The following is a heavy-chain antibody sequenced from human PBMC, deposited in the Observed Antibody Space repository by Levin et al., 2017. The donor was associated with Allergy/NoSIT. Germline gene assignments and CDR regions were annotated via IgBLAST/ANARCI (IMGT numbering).Heavy chain of an antibody. CDR1: GFTVSNNY. D-gene: IGHD2-15*01. Sequence: PGGSLRLSCAASGFTVSNNYMRWVRQAPGKGLEWVSLIYSGGTTYYADSVKGRFTISRDNSKNTVYLQMNSLRAEDTAVYYCSRNRHCIGGRCYPGWGQGTLVTVSS. J-gene: IGHJ4*02. CDR3: SRNRHCIGGRCYPG. CDR2: IYSGGTT. V-gene: IGHV3-53*01.